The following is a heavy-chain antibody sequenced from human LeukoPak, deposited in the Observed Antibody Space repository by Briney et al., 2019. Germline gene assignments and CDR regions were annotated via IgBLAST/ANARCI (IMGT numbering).Heavy chain of an antibody. CDR3: ASSPSIAAAGTNYFDY. V-gene: IGHV4-34*01. CDR1: GGSFSGYY. Sequence: SETLSLTCAVYGGSFSGYYWSWIRQPPGKGLEWIGEINHSGSTNHNPSLKSRVTISVDTSKNQFSLKLSSVTAADTAVYYCASSPSIAAAGTNYFDYWGQGTLVTVSS. D-gene: IGHD6-13*01. CDR2: INHSGST. J-gene: IGHJ4*02.